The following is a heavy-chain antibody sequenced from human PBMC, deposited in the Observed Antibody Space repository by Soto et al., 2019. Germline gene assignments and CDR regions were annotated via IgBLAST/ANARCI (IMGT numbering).Heavy chain of an antibody. Sequence: QVQLVQSGGEVKRPGAAVKVSCKTSGYTFSNYGITWVRQAPGQPLEWLGWISLYSDGTNYAQKFKGRVSMTTDTSTTTAYMELRSLRSDDTAGYYCARVVPGAEAWFGTGGQGTLVTVSS. V-gene: IGHV1-18*01. CDR3: ARVVPGAEAWFGT. D-gene: IGHD2-2*01. CDR2: ISLYSDGT. J-gene: IGHJ5*02. CDR1: GYTFSNYG.